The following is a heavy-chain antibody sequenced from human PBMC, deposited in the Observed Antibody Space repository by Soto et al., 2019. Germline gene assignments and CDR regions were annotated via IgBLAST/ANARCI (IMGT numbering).Heavy chain of an antibody. CDR2: ISAYNGNT. D-gene: IGHD4-17*01. Sequence: ASVKVSCKASGYTFTSYGISWVRQAPGQGLEWMGWISAYNGNTNYAQKLQGRVTITADESTSTAYMELSSLRSEDTAVYYCARPATGVDYYYYGKDVWGQGTTVTVSS. J-gene: IGHJ6*02. CDR1: GYTFTSYG. CDR3: ARPATGVDYYYYGKDV. V-gene: IGHV1-18*01.